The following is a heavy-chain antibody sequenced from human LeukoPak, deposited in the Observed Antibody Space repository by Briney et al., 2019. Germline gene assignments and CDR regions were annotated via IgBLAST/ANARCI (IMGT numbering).Heavy chain of an antibody. J-gene: IGHJ4*02. CDR2: VYYTGNT. CDR1: GGSVSSGSYY. CDR3: ARDTGYCSGGTCYHNYFDY. Sequence: SETLSLTCSISGGSVSSGSYYWSWIRQAPGKGLEWIGYVYYTGNTNYNPSLKSRVIISVDTSKNQFSLKLSSVTAADTAVYYCARDTGYCSGGTCYHNYFDYWGQGTLVTVSS. D-gene: IGHD2-15*01. V-gene: IGHV4-61*01.